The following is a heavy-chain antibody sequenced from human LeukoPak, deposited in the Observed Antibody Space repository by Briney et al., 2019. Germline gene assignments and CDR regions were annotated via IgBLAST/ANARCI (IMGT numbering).Heavy chain of an antibody. CDR3: TTVQVAYCGGDCYSDGMDV. Sequence: GGSLRLSCAASGFTFSNAWMNWVRQAPGKGPEWVGRIKSKTDGGTTDYAAPVKGRFTISRDDSKNTLYLQMNSLKTEDTAVYYCTTVQVAYCGGDCYSDGMDVWGQGTTVTVSS. V-gene: IGHV3-15*07. CDR2: IKSKTDGGTT. CDR1: GFTFSNAW. J-gene: IGHJ6*02. D-gene: IGHD2-21*02.